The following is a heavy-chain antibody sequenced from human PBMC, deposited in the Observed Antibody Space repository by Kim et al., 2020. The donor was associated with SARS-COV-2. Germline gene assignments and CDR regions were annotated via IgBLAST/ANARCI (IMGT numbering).Heavy chain of an antibody. D-gene: IGHD5-18*01. Sequence: GSLRLSCAASGFTFSDYYMSWIRQAPGKGLEWVSYISSSSSYTNYADSVKGRFTISRDNAKNSLYLQMNSLRAEDTAVYYCARDLYVDTAMVGPYYYYGMDVWGQGTKVTVSS. J-gene: IGHJ6*02. V-gene: IGHV3-11*05. CDR2: ISSSSSYT. CDR1: GFTFSDYY. CDR3: ARDLYVDTAMVGPYYYYGMDV.